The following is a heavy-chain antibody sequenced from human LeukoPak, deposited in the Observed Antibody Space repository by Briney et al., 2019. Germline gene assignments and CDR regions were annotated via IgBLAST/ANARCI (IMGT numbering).Heavy chain of an antibody. D-gene: IGHD1-26*01. V-gene: IGHV3-21*04. CDR3: AKNLAVGPTRGFGP. J-gene: IGHJ5*02. CDR1: GFTFSSYS. Sequence: GGSLRLSCAASGFTFSSYSMNWVRQAPGKGLEWVSSISSSSTYIYYADSVKGRFTISRDNAKNSLYLQMNSLRAEDTAVYYCAKNLAVGPTRGFGPWGRGTMVTVSS. CDR2: ISSSSTYI.